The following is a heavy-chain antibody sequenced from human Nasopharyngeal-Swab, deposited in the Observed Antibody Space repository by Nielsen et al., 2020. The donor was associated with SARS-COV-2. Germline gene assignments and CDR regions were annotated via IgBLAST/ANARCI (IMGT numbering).Heavy chain of an antibody. CDR3: ARESQTPVIVAAGYFDY. J-gene: IGHJ4*02. CDR2: ISYDGSNK. Sequence: GGSLRLPCAASGFTFSSYAMHWVRQAPGKGLEWVAVISYDGSNKYYADSVKGRFTISRDNSKNTLYLQMNSLRAEDTAVYYCARESQTPVIVAAGYFDYWGQGTLVTVSS. CDR1: GFTFSSYA. V-gene: IGHV3-30-3*01. D-gene: IGHD6-13*01.